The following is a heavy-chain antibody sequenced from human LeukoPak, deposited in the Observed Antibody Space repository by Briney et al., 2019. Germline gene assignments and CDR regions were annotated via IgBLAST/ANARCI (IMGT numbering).Heavy chain of an antibody. CDR3: ARGHTPSGYSYGYDY. Sequence: GGSLRLSCAASGFTFSSYAMSWVRQAPGEGLEWVSYISSSGSTIYYADSVKGRFTISRDNAKNSLYLQMNSLRAEDTAVYYCARGHTPSGYSYGYDYWGQGTLVTVSS. CDR1: GFTFSSYA. V-gene: IGHV3-48*04. D-gene: IGHD5-18*01. J-gene: IGHJ4*02. CDR2: ISSSGSTI.